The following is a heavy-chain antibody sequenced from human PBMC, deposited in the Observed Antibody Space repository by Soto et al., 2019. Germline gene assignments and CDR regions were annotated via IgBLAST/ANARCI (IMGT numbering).Heavy chain of an antibody. Sequence: SETLSLTCTVSCDSISGYHWSWIRQPPGKGLEWIGYIYYSGYTNYNPSLQSRVTISIDTSKNYFSLKLSSVTAADTAVYYCARHGIRYYYDSSAYYALDAWGQGTTVTVSS. V-gene: IGHV4-59*08. CDR3: ARHGIRYYYDSSAYYALDA. CDR1: CDSISGYH. D-gene: IGHD3-22*01. J-gene: IGHJ6*02. CDR2: IYYSGYT.